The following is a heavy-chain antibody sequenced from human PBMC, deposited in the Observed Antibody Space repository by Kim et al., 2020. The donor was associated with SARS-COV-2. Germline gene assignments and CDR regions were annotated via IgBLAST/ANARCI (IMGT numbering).Heavy chain of an antibody. CDR3: AREPPNNWVDP. Sequence: STNCAPALKSRVPRSVDPSKNQFSLNLTSVTAADTAVYYCAREPPNNWVDPWGQGTLVTVSS. V-gene: IGHV4-59*01. CDR2: ST. J-gene: IGHJ5*02.